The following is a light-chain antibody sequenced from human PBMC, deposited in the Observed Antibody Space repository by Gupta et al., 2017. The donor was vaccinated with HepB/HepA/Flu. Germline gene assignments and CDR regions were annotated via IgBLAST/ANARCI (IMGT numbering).Light chain of an antibody. CDR1: QSVSSN. CDR3: QQYKSWPLT. Sequence: EIEMTQSPATLSVSPGERATLSCWASQSVSSNLAWYQQKPGQVPRLLISGASTRATGVSARISGSGSGTEFTLTISSLQSEDFAVYYCQQYKSWPLTFGGGTKVEIK. J-gene: IGKJ4*01. V-gene: IGKV3-15*01. CDR2: GAS.